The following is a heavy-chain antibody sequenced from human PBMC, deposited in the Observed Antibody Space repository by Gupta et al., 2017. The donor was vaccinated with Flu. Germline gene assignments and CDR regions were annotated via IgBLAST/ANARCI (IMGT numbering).Heavy chain of an antibody. V-gene: IGHV3-7*01. CDR2: INQDGSER. CDR3: AGGAGWLIDY. J-gene: IGHJ4*02. Sequence: EVQVVESGGALVQPGGSLRLSCAVSGFTFSTDYMNWVRQAPGKGLEWVAIINQDGSERLYLDSVKGRFTISRDNAKNALYLQMNSVKGEDTAEYYWAGGAGWLIDYWGQGTLVTVSS. CDR1: GFTFSTDY. D-gene: IGHD1-26*01.